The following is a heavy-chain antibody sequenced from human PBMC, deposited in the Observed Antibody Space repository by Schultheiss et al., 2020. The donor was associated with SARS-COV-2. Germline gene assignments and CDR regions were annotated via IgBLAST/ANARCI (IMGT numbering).Heavy chain of an antibody. CDR1: GGSISSGDYY. Sequence: SETLSLTCTVSGGSISSGDYYWSWIRQHPGKGLEWIGYIYYSGSTNYNPSLKSRVTISVDTSKNQFSLKLSSVTAADTAVYYCARDGYYYYGMDVWGQGTTVTVSS. V-gene: IGHV4-61*08. J-gene: IGHJ6*02. CDR3: ARDGYYYYGMDV. CDR2: IYYSGST.